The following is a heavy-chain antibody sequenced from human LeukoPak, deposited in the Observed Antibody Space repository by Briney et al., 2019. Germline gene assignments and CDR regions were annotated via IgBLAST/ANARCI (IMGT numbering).Heavy chain of an antibody. V-gene: IGHV3-23*01. J-gene: IGHJ4*02. CDR3: AKGLYYFDC. CDR1: GFTFRSYA. Sequence: GGSLRLSCAASGFTFRSYAMNWVRQAPGKGLEWVSAISVSGSATYYADSVKGRFTISRDNSKNTLYLQMNSLRADDTAVYYCAKGLYYFDCWGQGTLVTVSS. CDR2: ISVSGSAT.